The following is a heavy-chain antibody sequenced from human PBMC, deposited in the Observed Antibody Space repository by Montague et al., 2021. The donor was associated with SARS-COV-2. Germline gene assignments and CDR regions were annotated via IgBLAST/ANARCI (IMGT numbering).Heavy chain of an antibody. CDR1: SGSFSDYY. V-gene: IGHV4-34*01. D-gene: IGHD2-21*02. CDR3: ARRTWGDSGVFDI. Sequence: SETLSLTCAVYSGSFSDYYWTWIRQPPGKGLEWIGESIIVGAPATKYNPSLKSRVTISADKSKNQFSLRATSVTAADTAVYYCARRTWGDSGVFDIWGRGTKVIVSS. J-gene: IGHJ3*02. CDR2: SIIVGAP.